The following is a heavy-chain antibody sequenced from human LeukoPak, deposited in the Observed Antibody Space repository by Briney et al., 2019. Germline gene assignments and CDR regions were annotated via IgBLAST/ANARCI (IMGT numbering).Heavy chain of an antibody. Sequence: GGSLTLSCAASGFTFSSYGMSWVRQAPGKGLEGVSAIRGSGGSTYYADSVKGRFTISRDNSKNTLYLQMNSLRAEDTAVYYCAQGQGTMIVVVITFDYWGQGTLVTVSS. CDR1: GFTFSSYG. CDR2: IRGSGGST. CDR3: AQGQGTMIVVVITFDY. D-gene: IGHD3-22*01. J-gene: IGHJ4*02. V-gene: IGHV3-23*01.